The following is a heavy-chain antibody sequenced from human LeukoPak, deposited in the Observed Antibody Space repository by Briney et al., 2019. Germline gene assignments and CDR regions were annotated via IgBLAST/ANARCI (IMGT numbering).Heavy chain of an antibody. Sequence: GGSRGLSCAASGFTFDGYAMQWVRQAPGKGLEWVSGISWNSDSIGYADSVKGRFTISRDNAKNSLYLQMNSLRAEDTALYYCAKLLGIAVAGTAFDYWGQGTLVTVSS. D-gene: IGHD6-19*01. CDR1: GFTFDGYA. CDR2: ISWNSDSI. V-gene: IGHV3-9*01. CDR3: AKLLGIAVAGTAFDY. J-gene: IGHJ4*02.